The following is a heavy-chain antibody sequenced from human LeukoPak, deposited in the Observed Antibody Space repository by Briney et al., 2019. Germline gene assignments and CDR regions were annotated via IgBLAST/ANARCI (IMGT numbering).Heavy chain of an antibody. D-gene: IGHD5-24*01. CDR3: ATLRDGYEFDY. CDR2: IYNGGST. CDR1: GVSVSSNY. V-gene: IGHV4-59*02. J-gene: IGHJ4*02. Sequence: SETLSLTCTVSGVSVSSNYWSWIRQPPGKGLEWIGYIYNGGSTNYNPSLKSRVTISVDTSKNQFSLKLTSVTAADTAVYYCATLRDGYEFDYWGQGTLVTVSS.